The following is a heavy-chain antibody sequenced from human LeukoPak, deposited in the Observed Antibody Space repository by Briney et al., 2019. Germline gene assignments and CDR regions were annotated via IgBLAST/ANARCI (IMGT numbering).Heavy chain of an antibody. CDR1: GFTVSSHY. V-gene: IGHV3-66*01. CDR3: ARDPDAFDS. Sequence: PGGSLRLSCAASGFTVSSHYMSWVRHAPGKGLEWVSVIYSGASTYYAASVKGRFTISRDNSKNTLYLQMNSLRAEDTAVYYCARDPDAFDSWGQGTMVTVSS. CDR2: IYSGAST. J-gene: IGHJ3*02.